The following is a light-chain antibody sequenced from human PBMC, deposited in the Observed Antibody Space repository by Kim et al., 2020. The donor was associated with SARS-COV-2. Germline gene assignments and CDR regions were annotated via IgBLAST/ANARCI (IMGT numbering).Light chain of an antibody. V-gene: IGKV1-5*03. J-gene: IGKJ1*01. CDR3: QQYSSYWT. CDR1: QTISNW. Sequence: DIQMTQSPSTLSASVGDRVTITCRASQTISNWLAWYQQKPGKAPKVLIYMASSLASGVPSQFSGSGSGTEFTLTISSLQPDDFATYYCQQYSSYWTFGQGTKVDIK. CDR2: MAS.